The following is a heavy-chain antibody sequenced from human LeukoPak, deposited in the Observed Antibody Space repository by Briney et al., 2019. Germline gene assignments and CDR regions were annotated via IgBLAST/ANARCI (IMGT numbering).Heavy chain of an antibody. V-gene: IGHV4-61*05. CDR2: IYYSGST. D-gene: IGHD2-2*01. J-gene: IGHJ6*03. Sequence: SETLSLTCTVSGVSISSSNSYWGWIRQPPGKGLEWIGYIYYSGSTNYNPSLKSRVTISVDTSKNQFSLKLSSVIAADTAVYYCARTTEGYCSSASCFGFSYSYYMDVWGKGTTVTISS. CDR3: ARTTEGYCSSASCFGFSYSYYMDV. CDR1: GVSISSSNSY.